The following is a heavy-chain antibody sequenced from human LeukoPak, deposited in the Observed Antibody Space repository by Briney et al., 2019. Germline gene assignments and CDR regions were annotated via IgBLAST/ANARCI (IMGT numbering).Heavy chain of an antibody. CDR3: AKLMRGLDAFDI. J-gene: IGHJ3*02. V-gene: IGHV4-59*01. CDR1: GGSISSYY. D-gene: IGHD3-10*01. CDR2: IYYSGST. Sequence: SETLSLTCTVSGGSISSYYWSWIRQPPGKGLEWIGYIYYSGSTNYNPSLKSRVTISVDTSKNQFSLKLSSVTAADTAVYYCAKLMRGLDAFDIWGQGTMVTVSS.